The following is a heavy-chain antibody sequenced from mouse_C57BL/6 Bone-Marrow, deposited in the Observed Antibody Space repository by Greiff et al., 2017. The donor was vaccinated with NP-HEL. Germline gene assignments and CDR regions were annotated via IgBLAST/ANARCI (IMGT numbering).Heavy chain of an antibody. CDR2: INYDGSST. CDR3: ARERGYYDYDEGDFDV. CDR1: GFTFSDYY. J-gene: IGHJ1*03. V-gene: IGHV5-16*01. D-gene: IGHD2-4*01. Sequence: EVKLMESEGGLVQPGSSMKLSCTASGFTFSDYYMAWVRQVPEKGLEWVANINYDGSSTYYLDSLKSRFIISRDNAKNILYLQMSSLKSEDTATYYWARERGYYDYDEGDFDVWGTGTTVTVSS.